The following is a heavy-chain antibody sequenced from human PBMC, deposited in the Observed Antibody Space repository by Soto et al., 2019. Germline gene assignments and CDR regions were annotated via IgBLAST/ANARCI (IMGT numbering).Heavy chain of an antibody. Sequence: VQLVQSGAEVKKPGASVKVSCKASGYTFTSYAMHWVRQAPGQRLEWMGWINAGNGNTKYSQKFQGRVTITRDTSASTAYMELSSLRSEDTAVYYCARVASSWYYFDYWGQGTLVTVSS. D-gene: IGHD6-13*01. J-gene: IGHJ4*02. CDR3: ARVASSWYYFDY. CDR1: GYTFTSYA. CDR2: INAGNGNT. V-gene: IGHV1-3*01.